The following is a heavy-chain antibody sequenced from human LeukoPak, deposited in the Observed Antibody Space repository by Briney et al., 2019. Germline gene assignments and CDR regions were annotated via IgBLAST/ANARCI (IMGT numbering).Heavy chain of an antibody. D-gene: IGHD2-2*01. CDR3: AKDGYHYCSSTSCYLDY. V-gene: IGHV3-23*01. CDR2: ISGSGGST. J-gene: IGHJ4*02. Sequence: GGSLRLSCAASGFTFSSYAMSWVRQAPGKGLEWVSAISGSGGSTYYADSVKGRFTISRDNSKNTLYLQMNSLRAEDTAVYYCAKDGYHYCSSTSCYLDYWGQGTLVTVSS. CDR1: GFTFSSYA.